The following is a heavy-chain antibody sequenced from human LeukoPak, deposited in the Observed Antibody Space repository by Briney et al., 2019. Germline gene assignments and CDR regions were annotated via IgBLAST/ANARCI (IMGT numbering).Heavy chain of an antibody. CDR1: GVSISSYY. V-gene: IGHV4-59*01. J-gene: IGHJ6*02. Sequence: PSETLSLTCTVSGVSISSYYWSWIRQSPGKGLEWIGYIFYSGSTNYNPSLKSRVTISVDTSKNQFSLKLSSVTAADTAVYYCASSYYAHYYYYGMDVWGQGTTVTVSS. CDR3: ASSYYAHYYYYGMDV. D-gene: IGHD2-2*01. CDR2: IFYSGST.